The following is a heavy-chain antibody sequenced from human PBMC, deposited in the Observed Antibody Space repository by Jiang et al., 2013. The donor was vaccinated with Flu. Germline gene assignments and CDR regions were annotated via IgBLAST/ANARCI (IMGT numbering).Heavy chain of an antibody. D-gene: IGHD3-10*01. CDR2: IYYSGTT. V-gene: IGHV4-31*03. Sequence: GPGLVKPSQTLSLTCTVSGASISSGGYYWSWIRQHPGKGPEWIGYIYYSGTTYYNLSLKNRVTISVDTSKNQFSLKLSSVTAADTAVYYCARDDGEFFDYWGQGTLVTVSS. J-gene: IGHJ4*02. CDR3: ARDDGEFFDY. CDR1: GASISSGGYY.